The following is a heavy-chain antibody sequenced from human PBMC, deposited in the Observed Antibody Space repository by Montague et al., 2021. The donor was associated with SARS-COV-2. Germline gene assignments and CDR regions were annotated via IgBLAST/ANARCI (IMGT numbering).Heavy chain of an antibody. Sequence: PALVKPTQTLTLTCTFSGFSLSTSGMCVSWIRQPPGKALEWLALIDWDDDKYYSTSLKTRLTISKDTSKNQVVLTMTNMDPVDTATYYCARVPVAYYVGVDYYYAMDFWGQGTTVTVSS. CDR1: GFSLSTSGMC. J-gene: IGHJ6*02. V-gene: IGHV2-70*01. CDR3: ARVPVAYYVGVDYYYAMDF. D-gene: IGHD3-10*02. CDR2: IDWDDDK.